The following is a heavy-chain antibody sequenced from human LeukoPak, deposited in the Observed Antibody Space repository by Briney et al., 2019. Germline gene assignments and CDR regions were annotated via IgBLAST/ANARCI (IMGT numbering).Heavy chain of an antibody. CDR3: ATYYGDRGGSGH. CDR1: GASVSSGAYH. Sequence: PSETLSLTCTVSGASVSSGAYHWSWIRQAPGKGLEWIGYSGNTNYSPSLNSRVTISVDTSKNQFSLRLTSVTAADTAVYFCATYYGDRGGSGHWGQGTLVIVSS. D-gene: IGHD2-21*01. CDR2: SGNT. J-gene: IGHJ4*02. V-gene: IGHV4-30-4*01.